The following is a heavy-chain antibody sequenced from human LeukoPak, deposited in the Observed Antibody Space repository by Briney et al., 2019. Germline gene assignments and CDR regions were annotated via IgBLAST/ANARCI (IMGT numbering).Heavy chain of an antibody. CDR1: GYTFTSYG. J-gene: IGHJ6*03. CDR3: AREGYSYVGYYYYYYMDV. Sequence: ASVKVSCKASGYTFTSYGISWVRQAPGQGLEWMGWISAYNGNTNYAQKFQGRVTITRNTSISTAYMELSSLRSEDTAVYYCAREGYSYVGYYYYYYMDVWGKGTTVTVSS. CDR2: ISAYNGNT. V-gene: IGHV1-18*01. D-gene: IGHD5-18*01.